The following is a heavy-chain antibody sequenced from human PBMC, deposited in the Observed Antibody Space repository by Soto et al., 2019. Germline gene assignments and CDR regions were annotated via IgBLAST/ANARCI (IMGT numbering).Heavy chain of an antibody. Sequence: SETLSLTCTVSGGSISSSSYYWGWIRQPPGKGLEWIGSIYYSGSTYYNPSLKSRVTISVDTSKNQFSLKLSSVTAADTAVYYCARRVRSNGGSSDRGDDYWGQGTLVTVSS. J-gene: IGHJ4*02. CDR3: ARRVRSNGGSSDRGDDY. CDR1: GGSISSSSYY. V-gene: IGHV4-39*01. D-gene: IGHD6-6*01. CDR2: IYYSGST.